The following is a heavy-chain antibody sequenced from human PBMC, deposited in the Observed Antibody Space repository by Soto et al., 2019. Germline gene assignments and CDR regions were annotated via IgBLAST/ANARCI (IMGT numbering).Heavy chain of an antibody. Sequence: ETLSLTCTVSGASMSEYFWSWIRQSPGKGLEWIGYIYYLGSTDYNPSLKSRVTISVDTSKRQFSLRLTSVTAADTAVYYCARDGYDGSGSPYPAFWGPGTQVTVSS. CDR3: ARDGYDGSGSPYPAF. D-gene: IGHD3-10*01. J-gene: IGHJ4*02. CDR2: IYYLGST. CDR1: GASMSEYF. V-gene: IGHV4-59*01.